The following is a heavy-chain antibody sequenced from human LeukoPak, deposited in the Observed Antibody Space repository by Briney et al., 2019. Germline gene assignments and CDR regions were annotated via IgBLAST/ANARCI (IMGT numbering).Heavy chain of an antibody. D-gene: IGHD3-10*01. V-gene: IGHV3-23*01. CDR2: ISGSGGST. CDR3: AKEDGYYGSGSYVYFDY. Sequence: GGSLRLSCAASGFTFSSYAMSWVRQAPGKGLEWVSAISGSGGSTYYADSVKGRFTISRGNSKNTLYLQMNSLRAEDTAVYYCAKEDGYYGSGSYVYFDYWGQGTLVTVSS. J-gene: IGHJ4*02. CDR1: GFTFSSYA.